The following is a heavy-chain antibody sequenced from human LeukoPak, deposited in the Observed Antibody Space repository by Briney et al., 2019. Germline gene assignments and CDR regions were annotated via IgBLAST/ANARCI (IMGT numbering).Heavy chain of an antibody. CDR1: GFTFDDYT. D-gene: IGHD3-10*01. Sequence: GGSLRLSCAASGFTFDDYTMHWVRQAPGKGLEWVSLISWDGGSTYYADSVKGRFTISRDNSKNSLYLQMNSLRTEDTALYYCAKGRRYYASNWFDPWGQGTLVTVSS. CDR3: AKGRRYYASNWFDP. CDR2: ISWDGGST. J-gene: IGHJ5*02. V-gene: IGHV3-43*01.